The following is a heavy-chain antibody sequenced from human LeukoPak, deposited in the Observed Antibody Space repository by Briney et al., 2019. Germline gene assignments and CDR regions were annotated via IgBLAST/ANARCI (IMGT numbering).Heavy chain of an antibody. J-gene: IGHJ6*01. CDR3: ARYQGGPGAIPREYVGV. Sequence: GGSLRLSCTASGFNFGDYAMSWVRQAPGKGLEWVGFIRSKGYGGTTEYAAAVKGRFTISRDDSKSIADLRMVSVEAEDSAVWWCARYQGGPGAIPREYVGVWGQGGVVGVSS. D-gene: IGHD2-2*01. CDR2: IRSKGYGGTT. CDR1: GFNFGDYA. V-gene: IGHV3-49*04.